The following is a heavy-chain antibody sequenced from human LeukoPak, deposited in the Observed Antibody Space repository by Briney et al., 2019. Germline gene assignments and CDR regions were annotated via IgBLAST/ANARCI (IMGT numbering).Heavy chain of an antibody. CDR2: TRYDGIHK. D-gene: IGHD3-10*01. V-gene: IGHV3-30*02. CDR3: VKDRGEF. Sequence: GGSLRLSCAASGFTFNTYGMNWVRQATGKGLECVAFTRYDGIHKYYADSVKGRFTISRDNSKNTLYLQMNSLRVEDTAIYYCVKDRGEFWGQGTMVTVSS. J-gene: IGHJ3*01. CDR1: GFTFNTYG.